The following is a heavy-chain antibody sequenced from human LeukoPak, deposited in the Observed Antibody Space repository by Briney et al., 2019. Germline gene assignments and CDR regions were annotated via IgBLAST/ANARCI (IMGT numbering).Heavy chain of an antibody. CDR3: ARAERTTNYDSSGYLDY. D-gene: IGHD3-22*01. J-gene: IGHJ4*02. CDR2: IYYSGST. CDR1: GGSISSGGYY. V-gene: IGHV4-31*03. Sequence: SETLSLTCTVSGGSISSGGYYWSWIRQHPGKGLEWIGYIYYSGSTYCNPSLKSRVTISVDTSKNQFSLKLSSVTAADTAVYYCARAERTTNYDSSGYLDYWGQGTLVTVSS.